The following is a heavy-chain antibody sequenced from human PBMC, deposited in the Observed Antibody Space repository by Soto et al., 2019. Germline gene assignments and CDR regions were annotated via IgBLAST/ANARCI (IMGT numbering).Heavy chain of an antibody. Sequence: QVQLVESGGGVVQPGRSLRLSCAAYGFTFSSYGMHWVRQAPGKGLEWVAVIWYDGSNKYYADSVKGRFTISRDNSKNTLYLQMNSLRAEDTAVYYCARDYDSSGYPRYYFDYWGQGTLATVSS. CDR3: ARDYDSSGYPRYYFDY. J-gene: IGHJ4*02. CDR1: GFTFSSYG. D-gene: IGHD3-22*01. V-gene: IGHV3-33*01. CDR2: IWYDGSNK.